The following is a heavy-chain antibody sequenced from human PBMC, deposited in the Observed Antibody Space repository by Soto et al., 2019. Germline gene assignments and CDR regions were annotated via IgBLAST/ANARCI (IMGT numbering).Heavy chain of an antibody. Sequence: ASVKVSCKASGYTFTGYYMHWVRQAPGQGLEWMGWINPNSGGTNYAQKFQGWVTMTRDTSISTAYMELSRLRSDDTAVYYCARSPNENYGMDVWGQGTTVTVSS. CDR2: INPNSGGT. V-gene: IGHV1-2*04. J-gene: IGHJ6*02. CDR1: GYTFTGYY. CDR3: ARSPNENYGMDV. D-gene: IGHD1-1*01.